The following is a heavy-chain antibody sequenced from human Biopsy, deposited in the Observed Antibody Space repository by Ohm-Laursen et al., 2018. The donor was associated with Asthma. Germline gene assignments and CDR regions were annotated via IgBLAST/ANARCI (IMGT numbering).Heavy chain of an antibody. D-gene: IGHD2-2*01. CDR2: INSVFGTP. CDR1: GGTFNTYF. Sequence: ASVKVSCKSLGGTFNTYFIGWARHAPGPGLEWMVVINSVFGTPTYPQKFQDRVTFTADDSTSTVYMEFSSLRSEDSAVYYCARKAGSCISRSCYSLDFWGQGTLVTVSS. CDR3: ARKAGSCISRSCYSLDF. V-gene: IGHV1-69*13. J-gene: IGHJ4*02.